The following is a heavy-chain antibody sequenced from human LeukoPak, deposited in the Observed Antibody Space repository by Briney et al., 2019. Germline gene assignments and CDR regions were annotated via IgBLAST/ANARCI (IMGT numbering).Heavy chain of an antibody. V-gene: IGHV1-18*01. Sequence: SSVNVSRKGSGYSFTTCGIRWVRQPPGQGLEWLGRVSVYNGNTNYSQELQGRVTMTTDTSTSTAYLELRSLSSEATAVYYCCRMILLLCDVLTVPSIGCHYWGGGT. D-gene: IGHD2/OR15-2a*01. CDR1: GYSFTTCG. CDR3: CRMILLLCDVLTVPSIGCHY. J-gene: IGHJ4*02. CDR2: VSVYNGNT.